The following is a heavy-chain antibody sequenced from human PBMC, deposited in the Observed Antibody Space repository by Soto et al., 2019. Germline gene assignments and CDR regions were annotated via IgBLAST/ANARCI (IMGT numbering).Heavy chain of an antibody. Sequence: QVQLVESGGGVVQPGRSLRLSCAASGFTFSSYGMHWVRQAPGKGLEWVAVIWYDGSNKYYADSVKGRFTISRDNSKNTLYLQMNSLRAEDTAVYYCARAGTTGTTTTRMIGGYWGQGTLVTVSS. V-gene: IGHV3-33*01. CDR2: IWYDGSNK. D-gene: IGHD1-1*01. CDR3: ARAGTTGTTTTRMIGGY. J-gene: IGHJ4*02. CDR1: GFTFSSYG.